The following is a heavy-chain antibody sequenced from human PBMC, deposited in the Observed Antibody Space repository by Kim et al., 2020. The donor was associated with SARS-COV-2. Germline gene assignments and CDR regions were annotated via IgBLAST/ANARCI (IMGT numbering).Heavy chain of an antibody. Sequence: SVKVSCKASGFTFTSSAVQWVRQARGQRLEWIGWIVVGSGNTNYAQKFQERVTITRDMSTSTAYMELSSLRSEDTAVYYCAAESGTGYYYYYYGMDVWGQGTTVTVSS. CDR2: IVVGSGNT. CDR3: AAESGTGYYYYYYGMDV. D-gene: IGHD2-8*02. V-gene: IGHV1-58*01. J-gene: IGHJ6*02. CDR1: GFTFTSSA.